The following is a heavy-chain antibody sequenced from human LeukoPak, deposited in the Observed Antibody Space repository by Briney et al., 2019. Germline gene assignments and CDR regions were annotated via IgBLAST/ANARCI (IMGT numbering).Heavy chain of an antibody. Sequence: KPSETLSLTCTVSGGSISTYYWSWIRQPPGKGLEWIAYIDYSATTNYNPSLKSRVTISVDTSKNQFSLKLSSVTAADTAVYYRARDSRRELLHAFDIWGQGTMVTVSS. CDR1: GGSISTYY. J-gene: IGHJ3*02. CDR2: IDYSATT. D-gene: IGHD1-26*01. CDR3: ARDSRRELLHAFDI. V-gene: IGHV4-59*01.